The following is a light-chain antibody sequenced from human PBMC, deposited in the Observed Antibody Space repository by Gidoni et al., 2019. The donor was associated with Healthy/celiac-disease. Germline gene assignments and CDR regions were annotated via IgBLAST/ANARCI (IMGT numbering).Light chain of an antibody. Sequence: DIQMTQSPSSLSASVGDRVTITCRASQSISSYLNWYQQKPGKAPKRLIYAASSLQSGVPSRFSGSGSGTDFTLTISSLQPEDFATYYCQQSYSTCCTFGQGTKVEIK. J-gene: IGKJ1*01. CDR3: QQSYSTCCT. CDR1: QSISSY. CDR2: AAS. V-gene: IGKV1-39*01.